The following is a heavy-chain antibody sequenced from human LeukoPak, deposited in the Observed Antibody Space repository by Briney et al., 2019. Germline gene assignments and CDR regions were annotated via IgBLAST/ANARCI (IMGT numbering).Heavy chain of an antibody. CDR1: GYSFTSFC. D-gene: IGHD2-2*03. J-gene: IGHJ4*02. CDR2: IYPGDSDT. Sequence: GESLKIPCKASGYSFTSFCIGWVRQVPGKGLEWMGIIYPGDSDTRYSPSFQGQVTFSADKSITTAYLQWSSLKASDTAMYYCAKLIGNCSYSDYWGQGTLVTVSS. V-gene: IGHV5-51*01. CDR3: AKLIGNCSYSDY.